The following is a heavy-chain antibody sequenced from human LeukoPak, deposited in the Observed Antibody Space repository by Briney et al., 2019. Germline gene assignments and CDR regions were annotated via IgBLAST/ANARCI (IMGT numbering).Heavy chain of an antibody. V-gene: IGHV1-69*13. CDR1: GGTFSSYA. D-gene: IGHD6-19*01. Sequence: SVKVSCKASGGTFSSYAISWVRQAPGQGLEWMGGIIPIFGTANYAQKFQGRVTITADESTSTAYMELSSLRSEDTAVYYCARVVPTRQWLVRDYYYYYGMDVWGQGTRSPSP. J-gene: IGHJ6*02. CDR2: IIPIFGTA. CDR3: ARVVPTRQWLVRDYYYYYGMDV.